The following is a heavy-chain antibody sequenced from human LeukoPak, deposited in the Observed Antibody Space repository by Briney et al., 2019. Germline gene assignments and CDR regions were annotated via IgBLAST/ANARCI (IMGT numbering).Heavy chain of an antibody. CDR2: ISYDGSNK. Sequence: GGSLRLSCAASGFTFSSYAMSWVRQAPGKGLEWVAVISYDGSNKYYADSVKGRFTISRDNSKNTLYLQMNSLRAEDTAVYYCAGTAALFDYWGQGTLVTVSS. V-gene: IGHV3-30*03. D-gene: IGHD6-13*01. CDR1: GFTFSSYA. CDR3: AGTAALFDY. J-gene: IGHJ4*02.